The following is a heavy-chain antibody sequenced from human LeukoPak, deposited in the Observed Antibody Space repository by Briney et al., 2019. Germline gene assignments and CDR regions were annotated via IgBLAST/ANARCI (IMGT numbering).Heavy chain of an antibody. CDR1: GFTFDDYA. D-gene: IGHD3-22*01. Sequence: GGSLRLSCAASGFTFDDYAMHWVRQAPGKGLEWVSAISGSGGSTYYADSVKGRFTISRDNSKNTLYLQMNSLRAEDTAIYYCAKKGASYYYDSSGYNWGQGTLVTVSS. V-gene: IGHV3-23*01. CDR2: ISGSGGST. J-gene: IGHJ4*02. CDR3: AKKGASYYYDSSGYN.